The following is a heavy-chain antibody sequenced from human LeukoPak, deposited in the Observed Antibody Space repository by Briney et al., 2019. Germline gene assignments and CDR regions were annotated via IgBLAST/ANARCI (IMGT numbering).Heavy chain of an antibody. CDR2: ISSSSSYI. Sequence: GGSLRLSCAASGFTFSNYNMNRVRQAPGKGLEWVSSISSSSSYIYYADSVKGRFTISRDNAKNSLYLQMNSLRAEDTAVYYCAREKLGVGTAFDYWGQGTLVTVSS. CDR1: GFTFSNYN. D-gene: IGHD1/OR15-1a*01. CDR3: AREKLGVGTAFDY. V-gene: IGHV3-21*01. J-gene: IGHJ4*02.